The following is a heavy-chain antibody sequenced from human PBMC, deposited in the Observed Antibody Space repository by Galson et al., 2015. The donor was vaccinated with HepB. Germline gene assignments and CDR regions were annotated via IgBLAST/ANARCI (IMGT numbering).Heavy chain of an antibody. J-gene: IGHJ3*02. D-gene: IGHD3/OR15-3a*01. CDR3: ARDDFSDGAFDI. V-gene: IGHV1-2*06. Sequence: SVKVSCKASGYTFTGYYMHWVRQAPGQGLEWMGRINPNSGGTNYAQKFQGRVTMTRDTSISTAYMELSRLRSDDTAVYYCARDDFSDGAFDIWGQGTMVTVSS. CDR2: INPNSGGT. CDR1: GYTFTGYY.